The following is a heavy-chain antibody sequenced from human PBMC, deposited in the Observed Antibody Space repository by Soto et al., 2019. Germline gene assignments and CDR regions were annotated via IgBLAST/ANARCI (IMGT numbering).Heavy chain of an antibody. V-gene: IGHV3-48*02. CDR2: ISSSSSTI. J-gene: IGHJ6*02. D-gene: IGHD5-12*01. CDR3: ARDRGYSGYENYYYYGMDV. Sequence: GGSLRLSCAAAGFSFRTNSMNWVRQAPGKGLEWVSYISSSSSTIYYAASVKGRFTISRDNAKNSLHLQMKSLRDEDTAVYFCARDRGYSGYENYYYYGMDVWGQGTTVTVSS. CDR1: GFSFRTNS.